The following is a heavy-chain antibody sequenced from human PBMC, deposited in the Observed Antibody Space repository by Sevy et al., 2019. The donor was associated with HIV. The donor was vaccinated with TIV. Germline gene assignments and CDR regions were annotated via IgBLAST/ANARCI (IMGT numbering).Heavy chain of an antibody. CDR1: GFTFSNYG. V-gene: IGHV3-30*18. CDR2: VSYDGTTK. J-gene: IGHJ3*02. CDR3: SKGRKATDYSFDN. D-gene: IGHD3-9*01. Sequence: GGSLRLSCAASGFTFSNYGMHWVRQAPGKGLDWVAVVSYDGTTKYYAESVRGRFTISRDNSKNMVYLQMNSLRAEDKAVFYCSKGRKATDYSFDNWGQRKKVTGSS.